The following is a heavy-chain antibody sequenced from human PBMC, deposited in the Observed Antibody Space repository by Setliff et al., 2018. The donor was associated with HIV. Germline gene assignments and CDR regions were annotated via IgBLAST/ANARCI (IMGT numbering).Heavy chain of an antibody. Sequence: PSETLSLTCTVSGGSISSGGYYWSWIRQHPGKGLEWIGYIYYSGSTNYNPSLKSRVTISVDTSKNQFSLKLSSVTAADTAVYYCARGRRSTSSYYYYYYMDVWGKGTTVTVSS. V-gene: IGHV4-61*08. D-gene: IGHD2-2*01. CDR2: IYYSGST. CDR3: ARGRRSTSSYYYYYYMDV. CDR1: GGSISSGGYY. J-gene: IGHJ6*03.